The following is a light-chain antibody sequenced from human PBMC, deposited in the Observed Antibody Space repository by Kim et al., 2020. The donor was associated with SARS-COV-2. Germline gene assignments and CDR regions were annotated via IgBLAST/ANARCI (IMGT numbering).Light chain of an antibody. V-gene: IGLV1-47*01. J-gene: IGLJ3*02. CDR2: RNN. CDR3: AAWDDSLSGTWV. CDR1: SSNIGSNY. Sequence: RVTISFSGSSSNIGSNYVYWYQQLPGTAPKLLIYRNNQRPSGVPDRFSGSKSGTSASLAISGLRSEDEADYYCAAWDDSLSGTWVFGGGTKLTVL.